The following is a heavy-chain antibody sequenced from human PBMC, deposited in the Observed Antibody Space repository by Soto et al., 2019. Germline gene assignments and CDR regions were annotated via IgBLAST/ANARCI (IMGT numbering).Heavy chain of an antibody. CDR2: FYPGDSTS. V-gene: IGHV5-51*01. CDR1: GYIFISYW. D-gene: IGHD2-2*03. Sequence: EESLKISCKTSGYIFISYWVSWLRQKPGKVLEWMGTFYPGDSTSTYSPSFQGQVTISVDKSISTAYLHLSSLKASDTAMYYCARIIGYCRNNDCSWTFDIWGQGTTVTVSS. J-gene: IGHJ3*02. CDR3: ARIIGYCRNNDCSWTFDI.